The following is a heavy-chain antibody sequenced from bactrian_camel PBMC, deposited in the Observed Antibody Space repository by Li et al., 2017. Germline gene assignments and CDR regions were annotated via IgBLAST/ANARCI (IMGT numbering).Heavy chain of an antibody. CDR3: ESSYGGNWYLALGY. CDR1: GFTFSRYH. V-gene: IGHV3S40*01. D-gene: IGHD6*01. CDR2: ITSGGGST. J-gene: IGHJ6*01. Sequence: VQLVESGGGLVQPGGSVRLSCAASGFTFSRYHMNWVRQAPGKGLEWVSSITSGGGSTYYADSVKGRFTISRDNAKNTVYLQMNSLKPEDTAVYYCESSYGGNWYLALGYWGQGTQVTVS.